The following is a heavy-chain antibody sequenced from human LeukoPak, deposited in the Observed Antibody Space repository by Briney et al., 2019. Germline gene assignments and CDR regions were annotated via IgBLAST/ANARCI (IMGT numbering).Heavy chain of an antibody. J-gene: IGHJ5*02. D-gene: IGHD6-25*01. CDR3: ARAVSLSGWFDP. V-gene: IGHV4-59*01. CDR1: GGSISSYY. Sequence: PSETLSLTCTVSGGSISSYYWSWIRQPPGKGLEWIGYIYYSGSTNYNPSLKSRVTISVDTSKNQFSLKLSSVTAADTAVYYCARAVSLSGWFDPWGQGTLVTVSS. CDR2: IYYSGST.